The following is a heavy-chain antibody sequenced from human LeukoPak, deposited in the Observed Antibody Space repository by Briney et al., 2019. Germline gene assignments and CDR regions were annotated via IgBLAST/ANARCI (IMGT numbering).Heavy chain of an antibody. Sequence: PGGSLRLSCAASGFTFSGYAMTWVRQAPGKGLEWVSSISGSGDTTYYAEYVKGRFTISRDNAKNTLYLQMNSLRTDDSAVYYCAKVITRGVVVSAFDIWGQGTMVTVSS. CDR2: ISGSGDTT. D-gene: IGHD3-3*01. CDR3: AKVITRGVVVSAFDI. V-gene: IGHV3-23*01. J-gene: IGHJ3*02. CDR1: GFTFSGYA.